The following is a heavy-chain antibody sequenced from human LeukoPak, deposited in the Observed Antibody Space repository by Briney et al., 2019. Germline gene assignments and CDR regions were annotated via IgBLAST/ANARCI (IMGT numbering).Heavy chain of an antibody. J-gene: IGHJ6*03. CDR1: GYSFTSYW. CDR2: IYPGDSDT. CDR3: ARHVSYLNYYYYMDV. V-gene: IGHV5-51*01. Sequence: GESLKISCKGSGYSFTSYWIGWVRQMPGKGLEWMGIIYPGDSDTRYSPSFQGQVTISADKSISTAYLQWSSLKASDTAMYYCARHVSYLNYYYYMDVWGKGTTVTVSS. D-gene: IGHD2-21*01.